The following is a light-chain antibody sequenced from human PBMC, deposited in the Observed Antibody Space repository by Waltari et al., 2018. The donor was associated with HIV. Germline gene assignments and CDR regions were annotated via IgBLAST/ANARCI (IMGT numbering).Light chain of an antibody. Sequence: QSALTQPPSASGSPGQSVTISCTGTSSDVGGYNYVSWYQHHPGEAPQLMIYEVSKRPSGVPDRFSGSKSGNTASLTVSGLQAEDEADYFCSSYAGSNNVIFGGGTRLTVL. CDR1: SSDVGGYNY. J-gene: IGLJ2*01. V-gene: IGLV2-8*01. CDR2: EVS. CDR3: SSYAGSNNVI.